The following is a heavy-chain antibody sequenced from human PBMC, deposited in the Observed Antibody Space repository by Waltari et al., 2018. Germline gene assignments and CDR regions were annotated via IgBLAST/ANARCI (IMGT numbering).Heavy chain of an antibody. D-gene: IGHD2-2*01. J-gene: IGHJ4*02. CDR3: ARDSPAIVVVPAAIDY. CDR2: ISSSSSTI. CDR1: GFTFSSYS. Sequence: EVQLVESGGGLVQPGGSLRLSCAASGFTFSSYSMNWVRQAPGKGLEWVSYISSSSSTIYYADAVKGRFTISRDNAKNSLYLQMNSLRAEDTAVYYCARDSPAIVVVPAAIDYWGQGTLVTVSS. V-gene: IGHV3-48*04.